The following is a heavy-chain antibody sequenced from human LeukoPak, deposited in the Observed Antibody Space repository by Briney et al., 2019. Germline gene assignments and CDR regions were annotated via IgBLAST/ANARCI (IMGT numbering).Heavy chain of an antibody. CDR2: INWNGGST. D-gene: IGHD3-3*01. CDR1: GVTFDDYG. J-gene: IGHJ4*02. CDR3: ARGIRFLEWLSGFDY. V-gene: IGHV3-20*04. Sequence: GGSLRLSCAASGVTFDDYGMSWVRQVPGKGLEWVSDINWNGGSTGYADSVKGRFTISRDNAKNSLYLQMDSLRVEDTALYYCARGIRFLEWLSGFDYWGQGTLVTVSS.